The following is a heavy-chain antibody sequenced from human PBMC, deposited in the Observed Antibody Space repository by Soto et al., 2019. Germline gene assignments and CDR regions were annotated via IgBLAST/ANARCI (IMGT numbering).Heavy chain of an antibody. CDR1: GFTFSDYY. D-gene: IGHD3-9*01. V-gene: IGHV3-11*01. CDR3: ARNANPPRVSSYYDILTGHTPNGYYYYMDV. J-gene: IGHJ6*03. Sequence: GGSLRLSCAASGFTFSDYYMSWIRQAPGKGLEWVSYISSSGSTIYYADSVKGRFTISRDNAKNSLYLQMNSLRAEDTAVYYCARNANPPRVSSYYDILTGHTPNGYYYYMDVWGKGTTVTVSS. CDR2: ISSSGSTI.